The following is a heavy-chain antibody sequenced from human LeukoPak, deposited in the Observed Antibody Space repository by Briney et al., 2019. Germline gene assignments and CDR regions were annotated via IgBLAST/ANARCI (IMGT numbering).Heavy chain of an antibody. V-gene: IGHV1-69*13. CDR3: ARGGSRSSTRERWFDP. J-gene: IGHJ5*02. CDR2: IIPIFGTA. Sequence: SVKVSCKASGGTFSSYAISWVRQAPGQGLEWMGGIIPIFGTANYAQKFQGRVTITADESTSTAYMELSSLRSEDTAVYYCARGGSRSSTRERWFDPWGQGTLVTVSS. D-gene: IGHD2-2*01. CDR1: GGTFSSYA.